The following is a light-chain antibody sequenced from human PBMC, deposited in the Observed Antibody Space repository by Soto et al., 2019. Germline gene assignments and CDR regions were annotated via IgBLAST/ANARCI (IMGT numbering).Light chain of an antibody. J-gene: IGLJ2*01. CDR2: GNS. Sequence: QLVLTQPPSVSGAPGQRVTISCTGSSSNIGAHYDVHWYQQLPGTAPKLLIYGNSNRPSGVPDRFSGSKSGTSASLAITGLQAEDEADYYCQSYDSSLSGVVFGGGTKVTVL. CDR1: SSNIGAHYD. V-gene: IGLV1-40*01. CDR3: QSYDSSLSGVV.